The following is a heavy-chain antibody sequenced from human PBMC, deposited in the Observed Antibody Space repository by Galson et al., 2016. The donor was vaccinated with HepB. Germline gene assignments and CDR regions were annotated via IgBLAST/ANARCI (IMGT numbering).Heavy chain of an antibody. J-gene: IGHJ6*02. D-gene: IGHD3-16*01. V-gene: IGHV3-33*01. CDR1: GFTLSTYG. Sequence: SLRLSCAASGFTLSTYGMHWVRQAPGKGLEWVAFIWYDGSKKYYIESVKGRFIISRDNSKNTVYLQMNSLRAEDRAVYYCASEGVGQVGMDVWGQGTTVTVSS. CDR3: ASEGVGQVGMDV. CDR2: IWYDGSKK.